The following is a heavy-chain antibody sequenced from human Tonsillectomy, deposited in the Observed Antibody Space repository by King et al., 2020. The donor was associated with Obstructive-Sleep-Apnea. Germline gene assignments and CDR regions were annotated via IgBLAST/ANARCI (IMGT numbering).Heavy chain of an antibody. J-gene: IGHJ4*02. Sequence: ESGGGLVKPGGSLRLSCAASGFTFSSYSMNWVRQAPGKGLEWVSSISSSSSYIYYADSVKGRFTISRDNAKNSLYLQMNSLRAEDTAVYYCARETFTMVRGVTTKTFDYWGQGTLVTVSS. CDR3: ARETFTMVRGVTTKTFDY. CDR1: GFTFSSYS. CDR2: ISSSSSYI. D-gene: IGHD3-10*01. V-gene: IGHV3-21*01.